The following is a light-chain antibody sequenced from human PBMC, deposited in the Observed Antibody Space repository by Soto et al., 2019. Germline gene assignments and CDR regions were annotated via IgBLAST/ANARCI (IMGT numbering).Light chain of an antibody. CDR3: LHTNIFPYI. V-gene: IGKV1-12*01. J-gene: IGKJ2*01. CDR2: AAS. CDR1: QGISSW. Sequence: QMTQSPSSVSASVGDRVTISCRASQGISSWLAWYQQQPGKAPNLLIYAASTLQSGVPSRFSGSGSGTAFTLTISNLQPEDFATDYWLHTNIFPYIFGQGTKLEIK.